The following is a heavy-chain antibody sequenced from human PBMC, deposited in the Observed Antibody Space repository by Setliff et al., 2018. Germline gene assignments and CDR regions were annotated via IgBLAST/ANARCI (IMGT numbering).Heavy chain of an antibody. CDR3: ATGFVGFGVVPRALDV. CDR2: FDPEDGET. CDR1: GYTFTGYY. D-gene: IGHD3-3*01. V-gene: IGHV1-24*01. Sequence: ASVKVSCKASGYTFTGYYMHWVRQAPGQGLEWMGGFDPEDGETIYAQKFQGRVTMTEDTSTDTAYMELSSLRSEDTAVYYCATGFVGFGVVPRALDVWGKGTTVTVSS. J-gene: IGHJ6*04.